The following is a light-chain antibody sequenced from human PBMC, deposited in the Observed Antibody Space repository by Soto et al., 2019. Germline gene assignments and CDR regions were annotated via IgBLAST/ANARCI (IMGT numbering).Light chain of an antibody. V-gene: IGKV1-33*01. J-gene: IGKJ4*01. Sequence: DIQMTQSPSSLSASVGDRVTITCQASQDISNYLNWYQQKPGKAPKLLIYDASNLEIGVPSRFTGSGSGTDFTFTISSLQPEDFATYFCQQSDHLPSLTFGGGTKVEIK. CDR2: DAS. CDR1: QDISNY. CDR3: QQSDHLPSLT.